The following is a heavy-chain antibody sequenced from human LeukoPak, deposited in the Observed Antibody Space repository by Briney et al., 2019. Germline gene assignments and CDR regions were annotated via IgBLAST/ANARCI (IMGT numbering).Heavy chain of an antibody. D-gene: IGHD2-2*01. V-gene: IGHV3-21*01. Sequence: GGSLRLSWAASAFTFSSYCMNWVRQAQGKGIEWDSSISSSSSYIYYADSVKGRFTISRDNAKNSLYLQMNSLRAEDTAVYYCASGGSYCSSTSCYAEYYFDYWGQGTLVTVSS. CDR3: ASGGSYCSSTSCYAEYYFDY. CDR1: AFTFSSYC. CDR2: ISSSSSYI. J-gene: IGHJ4*02.